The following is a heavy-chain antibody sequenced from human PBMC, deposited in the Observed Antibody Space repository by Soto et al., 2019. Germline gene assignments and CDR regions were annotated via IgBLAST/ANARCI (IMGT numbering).Heavy chain of an antibody. D-gene: IGHD3-10*01. J-gene: IGHJ6*02. CDR1: GVTFSSYA. CDR3: ARWTHSRVEGRGGGNYYYGMDV. CDR2: IIPIFGTA. V-gene: IGHV1-69*13. Sequence: GASVKVSCKASGVTFSSYAISWVRQAPGQGLEWMGGIIPIFGTANYAQKFQGRVTITADESTSTAYMELSSLRSEDTAVYYCARWTHSRVEGRGGGNYYYGMDVWGQWTTVTVS.